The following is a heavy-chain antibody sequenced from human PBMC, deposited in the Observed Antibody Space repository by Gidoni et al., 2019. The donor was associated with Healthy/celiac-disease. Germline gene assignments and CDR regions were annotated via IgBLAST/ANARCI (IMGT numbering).Heavy chain of an antibody. J-gene: IGHJ6*02. CDR1: GFTFASYS. CDR2: SRWNSGSR. V-gene: IGHV3-9*01. Sequence: EVQLVEAGGGLVQPGRYLRLSCAASGFTFASYSLHWVRQAPGKGLEWVSGSRWNSGSRGYAESVKGRFTISRDNAKNSLYLQMNSLRAEDTALYYCAKDIRPYSSSSAVYYYGMDVWGQGTTVTVSS. CDR3: AKDIRPYSSSSAVYYYGMDV. D-gene: IGHD6-6*01.